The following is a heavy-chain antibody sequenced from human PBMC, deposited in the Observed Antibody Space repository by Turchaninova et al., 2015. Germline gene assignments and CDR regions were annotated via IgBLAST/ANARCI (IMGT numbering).Heavy chain of an antibody. J-gene: IGHJ4*02. D-gene: IGHD2-15*01. CDR3: ARDGGEYCSGGSCYSFDY. CDR2: MITIFGTE. Sequence: QVQLVQSGAEVKKPGSSVKVSCKASGGTFSSYAISWVRQGPGQGLEWRGGMITIFGTENYAKKFQGRVTITSDEATGTAYMGLSRLRSEDTAVYSCARDGGEYCSGGSCYSFDYWGQGTLVTVSS. CDR1: GGTFSSYA. V-gene: IGHV1-69*01.